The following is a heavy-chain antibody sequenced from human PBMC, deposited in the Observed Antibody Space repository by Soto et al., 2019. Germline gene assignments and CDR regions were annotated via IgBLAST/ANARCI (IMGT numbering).Heavy chain of an antibody. CDR3: ARVKGMGGMDV. CDR1: GGTFSSYA. CDR2: IIPIFGTA. Sequence: QVQLVQSGAEVKKPGSSVKVSCKASGGTFSSYAISWVRQAPGQGLEWMGGIIPIFGTANYAQKVQGRVTITADESTGTAEMELRRLRSEDTAGYFCARVKGMGGMDVWGQGTTVTVSS. J-gene: IGHJ6*02. V-gene: IGHV1-69*01. D-gene: IGHD3-10*01.